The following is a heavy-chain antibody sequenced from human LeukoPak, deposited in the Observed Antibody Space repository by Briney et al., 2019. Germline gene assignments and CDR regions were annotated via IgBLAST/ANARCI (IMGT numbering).Heavy chain of an antibody. Sequence: PGGSLRLSCAAPGFTFSSYTMNWVRQAPGKGLEWVSSISGSSSYIYYADSVKGRFTISRDNAKNSLYLQMISLRAEDTAVYYCASGYSYGYDSWGQGTLVTVSS. V-gene: IGHV3-21*01. CDR3: ASGYSYGYDS. CDR2: ISGSSSYI. D-gene: IGHD5-18*01. J-gene: IGHJ5*01. CDR1: GFTFSSYT.